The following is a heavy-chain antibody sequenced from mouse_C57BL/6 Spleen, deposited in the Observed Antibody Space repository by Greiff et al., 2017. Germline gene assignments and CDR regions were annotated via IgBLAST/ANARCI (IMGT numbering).Heavy chain of an antibody. V-gene: IGHV10-1*01. CDR3: VRGGYYGLDY. J-gene: IGHJ4*01. Sequence: EVQLVESGGGLVQPKGSLKLSCAASGFSFNTYAMNWVRQAPGKGLEWVARIRSKSNNYATYYADSVKDRFTISRDDSESMLYLQMNNLKTEDTAMYYCVRGGYYGLDYWGQGTSVTVSS. CDR1: GFSFNTYA. CDR2: IRSKSNNYAT.